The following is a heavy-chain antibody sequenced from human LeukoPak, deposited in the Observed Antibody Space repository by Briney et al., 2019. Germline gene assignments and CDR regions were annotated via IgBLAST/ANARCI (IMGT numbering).Heavy chain of an antibody. CDR2: ISDDGSNK. CDR3: ARDGGDGYNFPFDY. Sequence: PGGSLRLSCAASGFTFSSYGMYWVRQSPGKGLEWVAVISDDGSNKYSADSVKGRFTISRDNSKNTLYLQMNSLRAEDTAVYYCARDGGDGYNFPFDYWGQGTLVTVSS. J-gene: IGHJ4*02. V-gene: IGHV3-30*03. CDR1: GFTFSSYG. D-gene: IGHD5-24*01.